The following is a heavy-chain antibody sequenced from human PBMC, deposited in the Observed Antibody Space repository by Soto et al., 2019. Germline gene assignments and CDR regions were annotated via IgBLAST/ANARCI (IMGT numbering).Heavy chain of an antibody. J-gene: IGHJ3*02. CDR2: IKQDGSEK. CDR1: GFTFSSYW. D-gene: IGHD4-17*01. Sequence: GGSLRLSCAASGFTFSSYWMSWVRQAPGKGLEWVANIKQDGSEKYYVDSVKGRFTISRDNAKNSLYLQMNSLRAEDTAVYYCARDPNGDYGHDAFDIWGQGTMVTVSS. V-gene: IGHV3-7*01. CDR3: ARDPNGDYGHDAFDI.